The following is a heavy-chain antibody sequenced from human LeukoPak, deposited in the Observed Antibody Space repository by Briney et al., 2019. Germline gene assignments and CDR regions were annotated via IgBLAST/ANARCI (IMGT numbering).Heavy chain of an antibody. CDR2: ISSSGSTI. CDR3: ARVGDYGGNSQAAFDI. V-gene: IGHV3-48*04. D-gene: IGHD4-23*01. Sequence: GGSLRLSCAASGFTFSSYSMNWVRQAPGKGLEWVSYISSSGSTIYYADSVKGRFTISRDNAKNSLYLQMNSLRAEDTAVYYCARVGDYGGNSQAAFDIWGQGTMVTVSS. CDR1: GFTFSSYS. J-gene: IGHJ3*02.